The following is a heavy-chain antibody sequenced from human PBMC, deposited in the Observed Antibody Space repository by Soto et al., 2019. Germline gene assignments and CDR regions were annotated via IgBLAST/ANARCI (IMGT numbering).Heavy chain of an antibody. CDR3: ARGRGRRYFDKGLEYYFDY. CDR1: GYTFTSYG. V-gene: IGHV1-18*01. Sequence: ASVKVSCKASGYTFTSYGISWVRQAPGQGLEWMGWISAYNGNTNYAQKLQGRVTMTTDTSTSTAYMELRSLRSDDTAVYYCARGRGRRYFDKGLEYYFDYWGQGTLVTVSS. CDR2: ISAYNGNT. D-gene: IGHD3-9*01. J-gene: IGHJ4*02.